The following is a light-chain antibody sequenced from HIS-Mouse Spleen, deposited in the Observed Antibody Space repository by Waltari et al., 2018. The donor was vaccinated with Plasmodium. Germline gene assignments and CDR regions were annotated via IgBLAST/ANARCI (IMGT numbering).Light chain of an antibody. CDR3: CSYAGSSTFV. V-gene: IGLV2-23*03. J-gene: IGLJ3*02. CDR2: EGS. CDR1: SSDVGSYNL. Sequence: QSALTQPASVSGSPGQSITISCTGTSSDVGSYNLVSWYQQHPGKAPKLMIYEGSKRPSGVSNRCAGSKSGHTASLTISGLQAEDEADYYCCSYAGSSTFVFGGGTKLTVL.